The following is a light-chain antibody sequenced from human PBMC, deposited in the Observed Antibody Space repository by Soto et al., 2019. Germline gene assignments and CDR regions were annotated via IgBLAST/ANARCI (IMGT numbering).Light chain of an antibody. CDR3: QQSLNPKT. V-gene: IGKV3-20*01. CDR1: ESVSSIY. Sequence: ENVLTQSPGTLSLSPGERATLSCRASESVSSIYVAWYQQKPGQAPTLLIYGASTRATGIPDRFSGSGSGTDFTLTIDRLEPEDFAVYYCQQSLNPKTFGQGTKVE. CDR2: GAS. J-gene: IGKJ1*01.